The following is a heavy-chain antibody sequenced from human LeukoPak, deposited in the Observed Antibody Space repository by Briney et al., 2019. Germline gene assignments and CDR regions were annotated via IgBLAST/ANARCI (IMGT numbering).Heavy chain of an antibody. CDR3: ARESGYSYGLAGFFDY. Sequence: GGSLRLSCGASGFTVSSNYMSWVRQAPGKGLEWVSVIYSDGRIHYADSVKGRFTISRDDSKNTPYLQMNSLRAEDTAVYYCARESGYSYGLAGFFDYWGQGTLVTVSS. J-gene: IGHJ4*02. V-gene: IGHV3-53*01. CDR1: GFTVSSNY. CDR2: IYSDGRI. D-gene: IGHD5-18*01.